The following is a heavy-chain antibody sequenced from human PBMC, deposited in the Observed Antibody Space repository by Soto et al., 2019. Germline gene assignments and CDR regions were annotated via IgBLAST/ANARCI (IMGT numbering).Heavy chain of an antibody. CDR1: GGSISSYY. CDR3: ARRWGSAADY. V-gene: IGHV4-59*08. CDR2: INYSGST. Sequence: QVQLQESGPGLVKPSETLSFTCTAPGGSISSYYWPWTRPPPGKGLDWIGYINYSGSTNYNPSLRSRVTISVDTSKNQFSLKLSSVTAADTAVYYCARRWGSAADYWGQGTLVTVSS. D-gene: IGHD2-15*01. J-gene: IGHJ4*02.